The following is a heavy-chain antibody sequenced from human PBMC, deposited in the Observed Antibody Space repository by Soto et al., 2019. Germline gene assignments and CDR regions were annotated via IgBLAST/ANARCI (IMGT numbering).Heavy chain of an antibody. CDR3: ARVHSSGIDAFDF. D-gene: IGHD6-19*01. CDR2: IWYDGSNK. J-gene: IGHJ3*01. CDR1: GFTFSSYG. V-gene: IGHV3-33*01. Sequence: GGSLRLSCAASGFTFSSYGMHWVRQAPGKGLEWVAVIWYDGSNKYYADSVKGRFTISRDNSKNTLYLQMNSLRAEDTAVYYCARVHSSGIDAFDFWGQRTMVTVSS.